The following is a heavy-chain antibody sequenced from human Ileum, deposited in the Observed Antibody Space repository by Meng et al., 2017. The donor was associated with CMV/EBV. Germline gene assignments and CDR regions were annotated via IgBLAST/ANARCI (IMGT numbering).Heavy chain of an antibody. CDR1: GFSVSTNY. V-gene: IGHV3-53*05. Sequence: GGSLRLSCAASGFSVSTNYISWVRQAPGRGLECVSVIWYDGATYHADSVRGRFTISRDNSKNTVHLQMNNLRPEDTAVYYCLPDVVLVPVSFWGQGTLVTVSS. J-gene: IGHJ4*02. CDR2: IWYDGAT. D-gene: IGHD2-2*01. CDR3: LPDVVLVPVSF.